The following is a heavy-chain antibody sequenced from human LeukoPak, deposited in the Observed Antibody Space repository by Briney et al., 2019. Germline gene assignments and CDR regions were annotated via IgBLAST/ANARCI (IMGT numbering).Heavy chain of an antibody. V-gene: IGHV4-59*08. D-gene: IGHD6-19*01. J-gene: IGHJ3*02. CDR3: ARHLILHPVKTTIAVAGRGGAFDI. Sequence: SETLSLTCTVSGGSISSYYWSWIRQPPGKGLEWIGYIYYSGSTNYNPSLKSRVTISVDTSKNQFSLKLSSVTAADTAVYYCARHLILHPVKTTIAVAGRGGAFDIWGQGAMVTVSS. CDR2: IYYSGST. CDR1: GGSISSYY.